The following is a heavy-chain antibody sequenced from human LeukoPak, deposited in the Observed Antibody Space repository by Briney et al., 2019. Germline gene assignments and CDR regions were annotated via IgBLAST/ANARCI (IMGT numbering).Heavy chain of an antibody. D-gene: IGHD1-26*01. J-gene: IGHJ4*02. CDR1: GFTFGSYS. CDR2: ISSSSSYI. V-gene: IGHV3-21*01. CDR3: ARVGISGSYQLFGY. Sequence: GGSLRLSCAASGFTFGSYSMNWVRQAPGKGLEWVSSISSSSSYIYYADSVKGRFTISRDNAKNSLYLQMNSLRAEDTAVYYCARVGISGSYQLFGYWGQGTLVTVS.